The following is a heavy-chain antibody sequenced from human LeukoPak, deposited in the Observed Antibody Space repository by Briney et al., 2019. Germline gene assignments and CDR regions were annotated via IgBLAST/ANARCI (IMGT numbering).Heavy chain of an antibody. V-gene: IGHV3-53*05. CDR1: GFTVSSNH. CDR2: IYSGYGT. J-gene: IGHJ4*02. Sequence: GGSLRLSCAASGFTVSSNHMSWVRQAPGKGLEWVSIIYSGYGTYYADSVKGRFTISRDNSKNTLYLQMGSLRAEDMAVYYCARGGDQLLSPFDYWGQGTLVTVSS. D-gene: IGHD2-2*01. CDR3: ARGGDQLLSPFDY.